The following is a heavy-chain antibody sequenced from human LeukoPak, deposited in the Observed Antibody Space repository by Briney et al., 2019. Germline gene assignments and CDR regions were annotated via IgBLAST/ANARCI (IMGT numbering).Heavy chain of an antibody. Sequence: ASVKVSCKASGYTFTSYDINWVRQATGQGLEWMGWMNPNSGNTGYAQKFQGRVTMTRNTSISTAYMGLSSLRSEDTAVYYCARGGFPGYSYALDYWGQGTLVTVSS. V-gene: IGHV1-8*01. CDR2: MNPNSGNT. J-gene: IGHJ4*02. CDR3: ARGGFPGYSYALDY. CDR1: GYTFTSYD. D-gene: IGHD5-18*01.